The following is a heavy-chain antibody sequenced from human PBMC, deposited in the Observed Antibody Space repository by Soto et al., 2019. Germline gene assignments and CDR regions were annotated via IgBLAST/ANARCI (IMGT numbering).Heavy chain of an antibody. CDR3: ARVSGSYYYGMDV. V-gene: IGHV4-4*02. CDR1: GGSISSSYW. CDR2: IYHSGST. Sequence: QVQLQESGPGLVKPSGTLSLTCAVSGGSISSSYWWSWVRQPPGKGLEWIGEIYHSGSTNYNTSLTSRGTISVDKSKSQFSLKVTSVTAADTAVYYCARVSGSYYYGMDVWGQGTTVTVSS. J-gene: IGHJ6*02.